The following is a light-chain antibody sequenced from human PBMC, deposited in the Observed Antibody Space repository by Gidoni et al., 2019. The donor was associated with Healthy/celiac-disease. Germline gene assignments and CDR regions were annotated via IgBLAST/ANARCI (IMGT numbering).Light chain of an antibody. V-gene: IGLV3-21*04. Sequence: SYVPTQPPSVSVAPGKTARITCGGNNIGSKSVHWYQQKPGQAPVLVIYYDSDRPSGIPERFSGSNSGNTATLTISRVEAGDEADYYCQVWDSSSDHPYVFGTGTKVTVL. CDR2: YDS. J-gene: IGLJ1*01. CDR3: QVWDSSSDHPYV. CDR1: NIGSKS.